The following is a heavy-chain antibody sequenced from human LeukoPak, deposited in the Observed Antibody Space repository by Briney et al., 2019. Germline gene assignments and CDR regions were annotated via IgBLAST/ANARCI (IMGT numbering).Heavy chain of an antibody. CDR3: ARVQDDYYGSGSYRYYYGMDV. D-gene: IGHD3-10*01. V-gene: IGHV3-11*04. Sequence: GGSLRLSCAASGFTFSDYYMSWIRQVPGKGLEWVSYISSSGSTIYYADSVKGRFTISRDNSKNTLYLQMNSLRAEDTAVYYCARVQDDYYGSGSYRYYYGMDVWGQGTTVTVSS. CDR1: GFTFSDYY. CDR2: ISSSGSTI. J-gene: IGHJ6*02.